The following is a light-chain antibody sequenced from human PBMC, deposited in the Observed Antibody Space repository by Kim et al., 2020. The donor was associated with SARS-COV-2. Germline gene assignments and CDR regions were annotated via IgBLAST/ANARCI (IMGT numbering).Light chain of an antibody. CDR3: QVWDSSSDHMV. CDR2: YHN. V-gene: IGLV3-21*04. CDR1: NIGRKN. Sequence: SYELTQPPSVSVAPGETARITCGGDNIGRKNVHWYQQKPGQAPVLVIHYHNNRPSGIPERLSGSNSGNTATLIISTVEAGDEADYYCQVWDSSSDHMVFGGGTKVTVL. J-gene: IGLJ2*01.